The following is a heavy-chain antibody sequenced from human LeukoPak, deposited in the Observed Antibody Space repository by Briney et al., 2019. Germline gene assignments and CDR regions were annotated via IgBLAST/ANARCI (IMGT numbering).Heavy chain of an antibody. CDR2: IYYSGST. Sequence: SETLSLTCTVSGGSISSSSYYWGWIRQPPGKGLEWIGSIYYSGSTYYNPSLKSRVTISVDTSKNQFSLKLSSVTAADTAVYYCARHAVVPAAINYYYYYMDVWGKGTTVTVSS. V-gene: IGHV4-39*01. CDR1: GGSISSSSYY. J-gene: IGHJ6*03. D-gene: IGHD2-2*02. CDR3: ARHAVVPAAINYYYYYMDV.